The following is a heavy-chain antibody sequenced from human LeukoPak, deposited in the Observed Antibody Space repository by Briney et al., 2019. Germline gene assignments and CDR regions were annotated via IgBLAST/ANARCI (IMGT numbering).Heavy chain of an antibody. J-gene: IGHJ4*02. V-gene: IGHV4-59*08. CDR1: GGSISSYY. CDR3: ARHWGMPDGYNYRYYFDY. D-gene: IGHD5-12*01. CDR2: IYYTGST. Sequence: MTSETLSLTCTVSGGSISSYYWSWIRQPPGKGLEWIGYIYYTGSTNYNPSLKSRVTISVDTSKNQFSLKLSSVTAADTAAYYCARHWGMPDGYNYRYYFDYWGQGTLVTVSS.